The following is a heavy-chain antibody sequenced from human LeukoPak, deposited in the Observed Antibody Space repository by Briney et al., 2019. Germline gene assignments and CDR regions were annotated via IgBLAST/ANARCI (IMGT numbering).Heavy chain of an antibody. D-gene: IGHD5-18*01. CDR2: ISYDGSNK. CDR3: ARDEADTATAILYYYYGMDV. V-gene: IGHV3-30*04. J-gene: IGHJ6*02. CDR1: GFTFSSYA. Sequence: GGSLRLSCAASGFTFSSYAMHWVRQAPGKGLEWVAVISYDGSNKYYADSVKGRFTISRDNSKNTLYLQMNSLRAEDTAVYYCARDEADTATAILYYYYGMDVWGQGTTVTVSS.